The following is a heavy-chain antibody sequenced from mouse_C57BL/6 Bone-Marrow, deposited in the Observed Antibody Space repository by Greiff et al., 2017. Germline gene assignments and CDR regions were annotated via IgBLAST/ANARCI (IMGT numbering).Heavy chain of an antibody. D-gene: IGHD1-1*01. CDR3: ARKGNYGSSYGFAY. J-gene: IGHJ3*01. V-gene: IGHV1-31*01. CDR2: IYPYNGVS. CDR1: GYSFTGYY. Sequence: VQLQQSGPELVKPGASVKISCKASGYSFTGYYMHWVKQSHGNILDWIGYIYPYNGVSSYNQKFKGKATLTVDKSSSTAYMELRSLTSEDSAVYYWARKGNYGSSYGFAYWGQGTLVTVAA.